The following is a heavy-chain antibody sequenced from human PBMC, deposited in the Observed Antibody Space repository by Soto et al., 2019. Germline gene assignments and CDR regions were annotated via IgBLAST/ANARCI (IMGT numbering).Heavy chain of an antibody. CDR3: ARDLVGGTFDS. D-gene: IGHD1-26*01. Sequence: QVQLVQSGADLKKPGASVKVSCKASGYTFTTYGVTWVRQAPGQGLEWMGWISAHNGNTNYAQKFRGRLTMPTDTSTSTAYMELRSLRSDDTALYFCARDLVGGTFDSWGQGTLVTVSS. V-gene: IGHV1-18*01. CDR1: GYTFTTYG. J-gene: IGHJ4*02. CDR2: ISAHNGNT.